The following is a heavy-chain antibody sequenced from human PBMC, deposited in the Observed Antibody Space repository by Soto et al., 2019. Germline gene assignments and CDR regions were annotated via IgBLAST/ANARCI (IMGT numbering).Heavy chain of an antibody. J-gene: IGHJ6*04. CDR3: ARVQKFSNSLYYGIDG. CDR2: IYYSGVT. D-gene: IGHD3-3*02. CDR1: GDSINSGGYY. Sequence: SETLSLTCTVSGDSINSGGYYWSWIRQHPGKGLEWIGYIYYSGVTYYNPSLKSRVTISVDTSKTQFSLKLTSVTVADTAVFYCARVQKFSNSLYYGIDGWGKGTTVTVSS. V-gene: IGHV4-31*03.